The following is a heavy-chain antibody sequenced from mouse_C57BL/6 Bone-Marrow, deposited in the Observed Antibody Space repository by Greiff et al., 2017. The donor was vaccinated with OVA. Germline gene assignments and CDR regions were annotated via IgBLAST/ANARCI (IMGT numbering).Heavy chain of an antibody. CDR3: AREMGYYGSSYAMDY. CDR2: ISYDGSN. D-gene: IGHD1-1*01. CDR1: GYSITSGYY. Sequence: EVKLVESGPGLVKPSQSLSLTCSVTGYSITSGYYWNWIRQFPGNKLEWMGYISYDGSNNYNPSLKNRISITRDTSKNQFFLKLNSVTTEDTATYYCAREMGYYGSSYAMDYWGQGTSVTVSS. V-gene: IGHV3-6*01. J-gene: IGHJ4*01.